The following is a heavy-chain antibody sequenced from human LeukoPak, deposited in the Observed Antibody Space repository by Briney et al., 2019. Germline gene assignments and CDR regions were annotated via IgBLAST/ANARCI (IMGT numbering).Heavy chain of an antibody. J-gene: IGHJ4*02. Sequence: ASVKVSCKASGYTFTSYYMHWVRQAPGQGLEWMGIINPSGGSTSYAQKFQGRVTMTRDTSTSTVYMELSSLRSEDTAVYYCARDVGYCSTTSCQNAYYFDYWGQGTLVTVSS. CDR1: GYTFTSYY. V-gene: IGHV1-46*01. CDR2: INPSGGST. D-gene: IGHD2-2*01. CDR3: ARDVGYCSTTSCQNAYYFDY.